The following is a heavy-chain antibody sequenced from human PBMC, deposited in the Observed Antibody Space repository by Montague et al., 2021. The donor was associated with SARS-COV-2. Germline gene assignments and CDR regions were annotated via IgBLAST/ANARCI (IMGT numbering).Heavy chain of an antibody. J-gene: IGHJ4*02. V-gene: IGHV4-61*02. Sequence: TLSLTCTVSGGSISGGYFYWGWIRQPTGKGLEWIGLIYPTGNTNYNPSLKSRVTISVDTSKNQFSLKLSSVTAADTAVYYCASVHTLPYYFDYWGQGTLVTVSS. D-gene: IGHD2-15*01. CDR3: ASVHTLPYYFDY. CDR1: GGSISGGYFY. CDR2: IYPTGNT.